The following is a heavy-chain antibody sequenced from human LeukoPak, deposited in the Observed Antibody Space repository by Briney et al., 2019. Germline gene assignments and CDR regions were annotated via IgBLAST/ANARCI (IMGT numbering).Heavy chain of an antibody. CDR1: GFTFSTYA. J-gene: IGHJ5*02. CDR2: ISYDGSNI. CDR3: AREVIPAASNWFDP. Sequence: GGSLRLSCAASGFTFSTYAIHWVRQAPGKGLEWVAVISYDGSNIFYADFVKGRFTISRDNSKNTLYLQMNSLRAEDTAVYYCAREVIPAASNWFDPWGQGTLVTVSS. D-gene: IGHD2-2*01. V-gene: IGHV3-30-3*01.